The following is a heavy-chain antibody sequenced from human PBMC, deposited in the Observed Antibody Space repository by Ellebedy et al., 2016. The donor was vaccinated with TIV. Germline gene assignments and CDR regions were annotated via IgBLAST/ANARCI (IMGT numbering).Heavy chain of an antibody. J-gene: IGHJ4*02. CDR3: ARARWSPLPDY. CDR2: INSDGSST. CDR1: GFTFSSYW. V-gene: IGHV3-74*01. Sequence: PGGSLRLSCAASGFTFSSYWMHWVRQAPGKGLVWVSRINSDGSSTSYADSVKGRFTISKDNAKNTLYLQMNSLRAEDTAVYYCARARWSPLPDYWGQGTLVTVSS. D-gene: IGHD3-3*01.